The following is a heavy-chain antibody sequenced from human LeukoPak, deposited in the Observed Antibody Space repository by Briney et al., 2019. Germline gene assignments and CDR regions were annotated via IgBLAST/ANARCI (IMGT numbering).Heavy chain of an antibody. CDR1: GYTFTSYG. Sequence: ASVKVSCKASGYTFTSYGISWVRQAPGQGLEWMGWISAYNGNTNYAQKLQGRVTMTTDTSTSTAYMELRSLRSDDTAVYYCARVMYHIYDSPYYDSSGPPFGPWGQGTPVTVSS. D-gene: IGHD3-22*01. V-gene: IGHV1-18*01. CDR3: ARVMYHIYDSPYYDSSGPPFGP. J-gene: IGHJ5*02. CDR2: ISAYNGNT.